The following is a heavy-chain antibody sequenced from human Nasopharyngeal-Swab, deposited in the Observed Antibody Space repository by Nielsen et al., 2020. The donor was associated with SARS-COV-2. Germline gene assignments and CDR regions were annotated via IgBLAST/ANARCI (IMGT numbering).Heavy chain of an antibody. CDR2: IYYSGST. CDR1: GDSISSGGYY. Sequence: SETLSLTCTVSGDSISSGGYYWSWIRQHPGKGLEWIGYIYYSGSTYYNPSLKSRVTISVDTSKNQFSLKLSSVTAADTAVYYCASSSGWSQVGVYWGQGTLVTVSS. V-gene: IGHV4-31*03. D-gene: IGHD6-19*01. J-gene: IGHJ4*02. CDR3: ASSSGWSQVGVY.